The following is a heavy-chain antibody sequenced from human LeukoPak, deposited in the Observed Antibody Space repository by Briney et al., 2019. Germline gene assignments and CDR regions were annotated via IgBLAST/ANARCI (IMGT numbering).Heavy chain of an antibody. CDR3: ARAFLRHHY. J-gene: IGHJ4*02. CDR1: GGSFSGYY. Sequence: SETLSLTCAVYGGSFSGYYWSWIRQPPGKGLEWIGEINHSGSTNYNPSLKSRVTISVDTSKNQFSLKLSSVTAADTAVYYCARAFLRHHYWGQGTLVTVSS. D-gene: IGHD3-3*02. V-gene: IGHV4-34*01. CDR2: INHSGST.